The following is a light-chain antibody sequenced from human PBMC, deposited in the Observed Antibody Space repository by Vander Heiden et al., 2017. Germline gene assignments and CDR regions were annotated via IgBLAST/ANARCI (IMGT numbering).Light chain of an antibody. Sequence: SYELTPPPSVSGSPGQTASIHCSGAKLGATYDCWYQQKPGHCPVLVIYHDSRRPSALPEGYSGYNSGNTATLTISGTKAMDEDDYDCQAWDSSTEVFGGGTKLTVL. CDR3: QAWDSSTEV. J-gene: IGLJ3*02. CDR2: HDS. V-gene: IGLV3-1*01. CDR1: KLGATY.